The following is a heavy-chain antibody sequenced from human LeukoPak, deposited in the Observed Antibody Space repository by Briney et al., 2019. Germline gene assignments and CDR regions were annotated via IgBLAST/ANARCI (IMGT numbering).Heavy chain of an antibody. D-gene: IGHD3-10*01. J-gene: IGHJ4*02. CDR2: IYASGST. Sequence: SETLSLTCTVSGGSISSGSYYWSWIRQPAGKGLEWIGRIYASGSTNYNPSLKSRVTMSVDTSRNQFSLKLSSVTAADTAVYYCAREVGDYYGLFWGQGTLVTVSS. CDR1: GGSISSGSYY. CDR3: AREVGDYYGLF. V-gene: IGHV4-61*02.